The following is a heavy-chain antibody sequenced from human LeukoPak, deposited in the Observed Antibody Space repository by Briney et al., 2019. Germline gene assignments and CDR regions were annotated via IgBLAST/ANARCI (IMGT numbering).Heavy chain of an antibody. CDR1: GYTFTSCA. CDR3: ARGSQPEYWSSSWYLVLSFDY. J-gene: IGHJ4*02. Sequence: EASVKVSCKASGYTFTSCAMNWVRQAPGQGLEWMGWINTNTGNPTYAQGFTGRFVFSLDTSVSTAYLQISSLKAEDTAVYYCARGSQPEYWSSSWYLVLSFDYWGQGTLVTVSS. D-gene: IGHD6-13*01. V-gene: IGHV7-4-1*02. CDR2: INTNTGNP.